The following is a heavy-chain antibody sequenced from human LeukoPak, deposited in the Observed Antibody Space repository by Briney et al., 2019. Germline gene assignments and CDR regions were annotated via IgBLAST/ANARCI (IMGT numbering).Heavy chain of an antibody. CDR1: GYTFTTNY. CDR2: INPSGGST. D-gene: IGHD5-24*01. V-gene: IGHV1-46*01. Sequence: ASVKVSCKASGYTFTTNYIHWLRQAPGQGLEWMGIINPSGGSTSYAQKFQDRVTMTRDTSTSTVYMELSSLRSEDTAVYYCARGVATITFDSWGQGTLVTVSS. J-gene: IGHJ4*02. CDR3: ARGVATITFDS.